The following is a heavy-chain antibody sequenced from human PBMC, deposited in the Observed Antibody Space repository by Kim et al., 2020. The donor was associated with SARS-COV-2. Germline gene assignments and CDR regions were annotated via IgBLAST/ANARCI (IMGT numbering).Heavy chain of an antibody. CDR3: AAGGDYGFFDY. CDR1: GFTFSSYA. V-gene: IGHV3-23*01. Sequence: GGSLRLSCAASGFTFSSYAMSWVRQAPGKGLEWVSAISGSGGSTYYADSVKGRFIISRDNSKNTLYLQMNSLRAEDTAVYYCAAGGDYGFFDYWGQGTLVTVSS. J-gene: IGHJ4*02. D-gene: IGHD4-17*01. CDR2: ISGSGGST.